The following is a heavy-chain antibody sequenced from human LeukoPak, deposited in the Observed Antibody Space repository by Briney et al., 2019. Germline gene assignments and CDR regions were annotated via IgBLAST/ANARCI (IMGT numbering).Heavy chain of an antibody. CDR1: GFSFSSYS. Sequence: GGSLRLSCEASGFSFSSYSMNWVRQAPGKGLEWISYISFSSGTIHYADSVKGRFTISRDNAKNTLYLQMNSLRVEDTALYYCARSFSNTVRGVGDSWGQGTLVTVSS. V-gene: IGHV3-48*01. D-gene: IGHD3-10*01. CDR3: ARSFSNTVRGVGDS. CDR2: ISFSSGTI. J-gene: IGHJ4*02.